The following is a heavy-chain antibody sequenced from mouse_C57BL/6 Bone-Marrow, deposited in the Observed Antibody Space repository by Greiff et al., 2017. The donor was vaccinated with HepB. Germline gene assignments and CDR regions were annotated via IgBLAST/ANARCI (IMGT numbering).Heavy chain of an antibody. V-gene: IGHV3-6*01. CDR3: AGYYKKVWFAY. Sequence: EVKLEESGPGLVKPSQSLSLTCSVTGYSITSGYYWNWIRQFPGNKLEWMGYISYDGSNNYNPSLKNRISITRDTSKNQFFLKLNSVTTEDTATYYCAGYYKKVWFAYWGQGTLVTVSA. CDR2: ISYDGSN. J-gene: IGHJ3*01. CDR1: GYSITSGYY. D-gene: IGHD2-3*01.